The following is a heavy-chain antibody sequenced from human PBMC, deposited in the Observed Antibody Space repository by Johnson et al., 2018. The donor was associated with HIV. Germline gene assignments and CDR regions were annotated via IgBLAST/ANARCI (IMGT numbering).Heavy chain of an antibody. CDR2: SKNKANSYST. V-gene: IGHV3-72*01. CDR1: GFTFSDHY. Sequence: VQLVESGGGVVRPGGSLRLSCAASGFTFSDHYLDWVRQAPGKGLEWVGRSKNKANSYSTEYAASVKGRFTISRDDSKNSLYLQMNSLRAEDTAVYYCANSGRWDAFDIWGQGTMVTVSS. CDR3: ANSGRWDAFDI. J-gene: IGHJ3*02. D-gene: IGHD1-26*01.